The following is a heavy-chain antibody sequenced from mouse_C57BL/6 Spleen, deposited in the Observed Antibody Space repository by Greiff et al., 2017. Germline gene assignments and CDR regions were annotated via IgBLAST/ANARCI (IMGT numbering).Heavy chain of an antibody. CDR3: ASPYYGSSYGYFDV. CDR2: IDPSDSYT. J-gene: IGHJ1*03. V-gene: IGHV1-50*01. Sequence: QQSCKASGYTFTSYWMQWVKQRPGQGLEWIGEIDPSDSYTNYNQKFKGKATLTVDTSSSTAYMQLSSLTSEDSAVYYCASPYYGSSYGYFDVWGTGTTVTVSS. D-gene: IGHD1-1*01. CDR1: GYTFTSYW.